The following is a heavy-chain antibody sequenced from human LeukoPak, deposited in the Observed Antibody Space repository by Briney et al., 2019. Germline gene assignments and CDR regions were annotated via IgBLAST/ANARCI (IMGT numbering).Heavy chain of an antibody. Sequence: TGGSLRLSCAASEFTFSTYSMNWVRQAPGKGLEWVSYISSTGRTIFYADSVKGRFTITRDNAKNSVYLQMNRLRAEDTAVYYCARVGYTYGYFDYRGQGALVTVSS. J-gene: IGHJ4*02. V-gene: IGHV3-48*01. D-gene: IGHD5-18*01. CDR3: ARVGYTYGYFDY. CDR2: ISSTGRTI. CDR1: EFTFSTYS.